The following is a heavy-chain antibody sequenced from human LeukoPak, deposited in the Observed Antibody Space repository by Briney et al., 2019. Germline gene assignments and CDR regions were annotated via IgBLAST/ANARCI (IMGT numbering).Heavy chain of an antibody. CDR3: ATGYSDSLRSPLDS. D-gene: IGHD3-22*01. CDR2: IRSKANNYAT. CDR1: GLNLSGSA. Sequence: GGSLRLSCAASGLNLSGSALHWVRQASGKGLEWIGRIRSKANNYATAYAASVQGRFTISRDDSKNTAYLQMDSLKTEDTAVYYCATGYSDSLRSPLDSWGQGTLVTVSS. V-gene: IGHV3-73*01. J-gene: IGHJ5*01.